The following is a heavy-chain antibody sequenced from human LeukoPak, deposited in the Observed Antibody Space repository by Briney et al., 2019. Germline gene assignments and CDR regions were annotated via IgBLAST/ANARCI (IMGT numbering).Heavy chain of an antibody. Sequence: PGRSLRLSCAASGFTFSSYAMHWVRQAPGKGLEWVSSITSSSTYIYYADSVKGRFTISRDNAKKSVYLQMNSLRAEDTAVYYCAELGITMIGGVWGKGTTVTISS. V-gene: IGHV3-21*01. J-gene: IGHJ6*04. D-gene: IGHD3-10*02. CDR2: ITSSSTYI. CDR1: GFTFSSYA. CDR3: AELGITMIGGV.